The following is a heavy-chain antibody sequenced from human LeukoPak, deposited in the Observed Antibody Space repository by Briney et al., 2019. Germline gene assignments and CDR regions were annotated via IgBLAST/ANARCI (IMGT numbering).Heavy chain of an antibody. D-gene: IGHD6-13*01. CDR3: ASPGQTRSSWCCQD. Sequence: PGGSLKLSCAASGFTFSSYAMTWVRQAPGKGLQWVSTITASGDNTYYADSVKGRFTISRDNSRNTLNLQMNSLRAEDTAVYYFASPGQTRSSWCCQDWGQETLVTVSS. V-gene: IGHV3-23*01. CDR1: GFTFSSYA. J-gene: IGHJ4*02. CDR2: ITASGDNT.